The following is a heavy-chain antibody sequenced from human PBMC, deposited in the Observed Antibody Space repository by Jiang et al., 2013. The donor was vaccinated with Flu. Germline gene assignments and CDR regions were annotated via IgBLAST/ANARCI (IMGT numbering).Heavy chain of an antibody. CDR3: ARGVRIAAAGTVIERHPYYYYYYYMDV. V-gene: IGHV6-1*01. Sequence: SQTLSLTCAISGDSVSSNSAAWNWIRQSPSRGLEWLGRTYYRSKWYNDYAVSVKSRITINPDTSKNQFSLQLNSVTPEDTAVYYCARGVRIAAAGTVIERHPYYYYYYYMDVWGKGTTVTVSS. D-gene: IGHD6-13*01. J-gene: IGHJ6*03. CDR2: TYYRSKWYN. CDR1: GDSVSSNSAA.